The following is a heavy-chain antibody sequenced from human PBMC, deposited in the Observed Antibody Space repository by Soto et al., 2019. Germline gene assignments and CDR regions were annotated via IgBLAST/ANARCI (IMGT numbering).Heavy chain of an antibody. CDR2: INSDGSST. D-gene: IGHD3-10*01. Sequence: GGSLRLSCASSVFTFSSYWMHCVREAPGKGLVWVSRINSDGSSTNYADSVKGRFTISRDNTKNTLYLQMNSLRAEDTAVYYCVRDLNYCGHWAQGNLVTV. J-gene: IGHJ4*02. V-gene: IGHV3-74*01. CDR3: VRDLNYCGH. CDR1: VFTFSSYW.